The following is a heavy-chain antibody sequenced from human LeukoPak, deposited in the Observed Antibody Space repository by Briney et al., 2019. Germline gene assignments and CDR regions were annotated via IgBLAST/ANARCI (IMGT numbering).Heavy chain of an antibody. Sequence: SETLSLTCSVSDTSISTYYWSWIRQPAGKGLEWIGHIYTTGTTNYNPSLKSRVTMSIDTSKNQFSLNLRSVTAADTAVYYCAKVAKYYYGSETYFFFEHWGQGILVTVSS. D-gene: IGHD3-10*01. J-gene: IGHJ4*02. V-gene: IGHV4-4*07. CDR3: AKVAKYYYGSETYFFFEH. CDR1: DTSISTYY. CDR2: IYTTGTT.